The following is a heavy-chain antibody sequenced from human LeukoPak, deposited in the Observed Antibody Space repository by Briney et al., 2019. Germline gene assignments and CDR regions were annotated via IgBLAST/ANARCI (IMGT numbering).Heavy chain of an antibody. CDR2: INPNSGGT. Sequence: GASVKVSCKASGYTFTGYYMHWVRQAPGQGLEWMGWINPNSGGTNYAQKFQGRVTMTRDTSISTAYMELSRLRSDDTAVYYCAGDFSRFLFSPYNWFDPWGQGTLVTVSS. J-gene: IGHJ5*02. D-gene: IGHD3-3*01. V-gene: IGHV1-2*02. CDR3: AGDFSRFLFSPYNWFDP. CDR1: GYTFTGYY.